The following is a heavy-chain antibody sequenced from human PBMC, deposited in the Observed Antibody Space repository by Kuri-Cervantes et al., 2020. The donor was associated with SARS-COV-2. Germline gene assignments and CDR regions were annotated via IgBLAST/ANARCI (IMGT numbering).Heavy chain of an antibody. CDR3: ARSLGGIVVVPAAPAGAFDI. V-gene: IGHV5-51*01. Sequence: GESLKISCKGSGYSFTSYWIGWVRQMPGKGLEWMGIIYPGDSDTRYSPSFQGQVTISADKSISTAYLQWSSLKASDTAMYYCARSLGGIVVVPAAPAGAFDIWGQGTMVTVSS. CDR2: IYPGDSDT. J-gene: IGHJ3*02. D-gene: IGHD2-2*01. CDR1: GYSFTSYW.